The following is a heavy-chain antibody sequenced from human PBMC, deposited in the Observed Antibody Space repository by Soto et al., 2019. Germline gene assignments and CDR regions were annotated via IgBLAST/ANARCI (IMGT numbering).Heavy chain of an antibody. Sequence: SETLSLTCTASGASISGFYWSWIRKSAGKGLEWIGRIYATGTTDYNPSLKSRVMMLVDTSKKQFSLKLRSVNAADTAVYYCVRDGSKTLRDWFDPWGQGISVTVSS. J-gene: IGHJ5*02. V-gene: IGHV4-4*07. D-gene: IGHD2-2*03. CDR2: IYATGTT. CDR1: GASISGFY. CDR3: VRDGSKTLRDWFDP.